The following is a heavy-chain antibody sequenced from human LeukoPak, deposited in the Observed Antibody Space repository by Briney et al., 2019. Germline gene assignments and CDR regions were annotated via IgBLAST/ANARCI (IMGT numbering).Heavy chain of an antibody. CDR1: GYTFTIYG. Sequence: ASVKVSCKASGYTFTIYGISWVRQAPGQGLERMGWISAYNGNTNYAQKLQGRVTMTTDTSTSTAYMELRSLRSDDTAVYYCARAYSSSWYVGYWGQGTLVTVSS. J-gene: IGHJ4*02. CDR3: ARAYSSSWYVGY. CDR2: ISAYNGNT. D-gene: IGHD6-13*01. V-gene: IGHV1-18*01.